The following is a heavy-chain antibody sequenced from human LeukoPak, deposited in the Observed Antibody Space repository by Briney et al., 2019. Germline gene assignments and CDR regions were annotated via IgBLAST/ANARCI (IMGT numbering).Heavy chain of an antibody. Sequence: PGGSLRLSCAASGLTFSSYWMHWVRQAPGKGLVWVSRINSDGSTTTYADSVKGRFTISRDNAKNTLYLQMNSLRAEDTAVYYCASEDYTAMAMDVWGKGTTVTISS. CDR3: ASEDYTAMAMDV. CDR2: INSDGSTT. J-gene: IGHJ6*03. V-gene: IGHV3-74*01. D-gene: IGHD5-18*01. CDR1: GLTFSSYW.